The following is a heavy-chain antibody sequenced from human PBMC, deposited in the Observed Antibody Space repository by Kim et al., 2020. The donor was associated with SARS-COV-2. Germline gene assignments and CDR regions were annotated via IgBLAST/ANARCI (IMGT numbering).Heavy chain of an antibody. D-gene: IGHD6-13*01. J-gene: IGHJ5*02. Sequence: TPSLKSRVTLSVDTSKTQFSQRLSSVTAADTAVYYCASINRRYSSRTLDAWGQGTLVTVSS. V-gene: IGHV4-31*02. CDR3: ASINRRYSSRTLDA.